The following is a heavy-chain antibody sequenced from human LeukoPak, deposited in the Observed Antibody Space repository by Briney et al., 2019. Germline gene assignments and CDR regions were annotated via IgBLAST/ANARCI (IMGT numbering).Heavy chain of an antibody. J-gene: IGHJ4*02. CDR3: AKVGYSSSWGGYYFDY. D-gene: IGHD6-13*01. V-gene: IGHV3-23*01. CDR2: ISGSGGST. CDR1: GFTFSSYG. Sequence: GGSLRLSCAASGFTFSSYGMHWVRQAPGKGLEWVSAISGSGGSTYYADSVKGRFTISRDNSKNTLYLQMNSLRAVDMAVYYCAKVGYSSSWGGYYFDYGGQGTLVTVSS.